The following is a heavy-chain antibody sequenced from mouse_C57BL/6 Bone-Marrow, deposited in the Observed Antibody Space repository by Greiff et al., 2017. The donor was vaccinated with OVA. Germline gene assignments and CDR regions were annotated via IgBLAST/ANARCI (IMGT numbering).Heavy chain of an antibody. V-gene: IGHV1-54*01. Sequence: QVQLQQSGAELVRPGTSVKVSCKASGYAFTNYLIEWVKQRPGPGLEWIGVINPGSGGTNYNEKFKGKATLTADKSSRTAYMQLSSLTSEDSAVYFCARGDYDFDYWGQGTTLTVSS. CDR3: ARGDYDFDY. D-gene: IGHD2-4*01. CDR2: INPGSGGT. CDR1: GYAFTNYL. J-gene: IGHJ2*01.